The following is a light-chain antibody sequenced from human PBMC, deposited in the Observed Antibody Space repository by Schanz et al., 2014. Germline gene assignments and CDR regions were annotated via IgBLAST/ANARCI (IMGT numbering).Light chain of an antibody. Sequence: QSALTQPASVSGSPGQSITISCTGTSSDVGGYNYVSWYQHHPGKAPKLMIYEVSERPSGVPDRFSGSKSGNTASLTISGLRAEDEADYYCSSYTSSPSWVFGGGTKLTVL. CDR2: EVS. CDR1: SSDVGGYNY. CDR3: SSYTSSPSWV. J-gene: IGLJ3*02. V-gene: IGLV2-14*01.